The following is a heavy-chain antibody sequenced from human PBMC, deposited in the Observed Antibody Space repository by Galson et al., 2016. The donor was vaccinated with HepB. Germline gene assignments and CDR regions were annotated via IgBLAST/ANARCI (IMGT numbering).Heavy chain of an antibody. Sequence: SLRHSCAASGFTFSSFWMHWVRQAPGKGLVWVSCINTDGSTTCYADSVKGRFTISRDTAKNTMYLQMNSLRAEDTAVYYWARGNYYNMDVWGKGTTITVSS. CDR1: GFTFSSFW. CDR2: INTDGSTT. J-gene: IGHJ6*04. V-gene: IGHV3-74*01. CDR3: ARGNYYNMDV.